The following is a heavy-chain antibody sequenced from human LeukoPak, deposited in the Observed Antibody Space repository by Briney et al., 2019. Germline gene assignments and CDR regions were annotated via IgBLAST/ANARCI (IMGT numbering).Heavy chain of an antibody. Sequence: ASVKVSCKASGYTFTGCYMHWVRQAPGQGLEWMGWINPNSGGTNYAQKFQGRVTMTRDTSISTAYVELSRLRSDDTAVYYCARDHEMIVGENPWGQGTLVTVSS. V-gene: IGHV1-2*02. CDR2: INPNSGGT. J-gene: IGHJ5*02. CDR1: GYTFTGCY. CDR3: ARDHEMIVGENP. D-gene: IGHD3-22*01.